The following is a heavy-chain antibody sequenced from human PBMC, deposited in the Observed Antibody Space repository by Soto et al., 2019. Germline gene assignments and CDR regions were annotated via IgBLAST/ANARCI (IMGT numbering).Heavy chain of an antibody. CDR3: AKDYGEQLVLIYYFDY. CDR2: ISYDGSNK. Sequence: GGSLRLSCAASGFTFSSYGMHWVRQAPGKGLEWVAVISYDGSNKYYADSVKGRFTISRDNSKNTLYLQMNSLRAEDTAVYYCAKDYGEQLVLIYYFDYWGQGTLVTVSS. J-gene: IGHJ4*02. D-gene: IGHD6-6*01. V-gene: IGHV3-30*18. CDR1: GFTFSSYG.